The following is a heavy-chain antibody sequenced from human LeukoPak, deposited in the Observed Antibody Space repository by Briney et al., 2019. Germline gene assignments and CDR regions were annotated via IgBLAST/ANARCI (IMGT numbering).Heavy chain of an antibody. CDR2: IYYSGST. CDR3: ARPHHYDILTGFWTHIAFDI. CDR1: GGSISSSSYY. D-gene: IGHD3-9*01. Sequence: PSETLSLTCPVSGGSISSSSYYWAWIRQPPGKGLEWIGSIYYSGSTYYNPSLKSRVTISVDTSKNQFSLKLSSVTAADTAVYYCARPHHYDILTGFWTHIAFDIWGQGTMVTVSS. J-gene: IGHJ3*02. V-gene: IGHV4-39*01.